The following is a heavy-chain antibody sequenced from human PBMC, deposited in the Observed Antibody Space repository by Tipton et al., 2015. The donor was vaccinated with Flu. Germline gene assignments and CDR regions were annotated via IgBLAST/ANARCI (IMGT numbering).Heavy chain of an antibody. Sequence: SLRLSCAASGFTFDDYAMHWVRQAPGKGLEWVSGISWNSGSIGYADSVKGRFTISRDNAKNSLYLQMNSLRAEDTALYYCAKDGFSGSYTHYYYYGMDVWDQGP. CDR3: AKDGFSGSYTHYYYYGMDV. D-gene: IGHD1-26*01. J-gene: IGHJ6*02. V-gene: IGHV3-9*01. CDR1: GFTFDDYA. CDR2: ISWNSGSI.